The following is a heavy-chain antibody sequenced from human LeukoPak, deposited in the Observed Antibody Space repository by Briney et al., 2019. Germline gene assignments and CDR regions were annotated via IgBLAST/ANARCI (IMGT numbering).Heavy chain of an antibody. J-gene: IGHJ4*02. D-gene: IGHD5-12*01. CDR3: AKSVASEAY. V-gene: IGHV3-30*18. Sequence: GRSLRLSCGVSGFNFNNYGMHWVRQAPGKGLEWVAVVSYDGRNQYYADSVKGRFTISRDNSKNTLYLQMNSLTAEDTAVYYCAKSVASEAYWGQGTLVTVSS. CDR1: GFNFNNYG. CDR2: VSYDGRNQ.